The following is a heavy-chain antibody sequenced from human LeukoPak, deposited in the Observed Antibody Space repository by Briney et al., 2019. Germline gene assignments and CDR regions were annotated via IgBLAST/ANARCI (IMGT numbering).Heavy chain of an antibody. V-gene: IGHV4-39*07. J-gene: IGHJ4*02. CDR3: LLYTVTTGHADS. D-gene: IGHD4-17*01. CDR2: IYYSGST. CDR1: GGSISSSSYY. Sequence: SETLSLTCTVSGGSISSSSYYWGWIRQPPGMGLEWIGSIYYSGSTYYNPSLKSRVTISADTSKNQFSLKLTSVTAADTAVYHCLLYTVTTGHADSWGQGTLVTVSS.